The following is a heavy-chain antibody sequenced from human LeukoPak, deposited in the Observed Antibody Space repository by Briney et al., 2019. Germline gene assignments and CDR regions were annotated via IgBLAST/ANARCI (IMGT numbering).Heavy chain of an antibody. CDR3: ARGTKTGYTGYDWNY. CDR1: GGSISSYY. Sequence: SETLSLTCTVSGGSISSYYWSWIRQPPGKGLEWIGYIYYSGSTSYNPSLKSRVTILVDTSSNQFSLILISVTAADTAVYYCARGTKTGYTGYDWNYWGQGSLVTVSS. V-gene: IGHV4-59*01. CDR2: IYYSGST. J-gene: IGHJ4*02. D-gene: IGHD5-12*01.